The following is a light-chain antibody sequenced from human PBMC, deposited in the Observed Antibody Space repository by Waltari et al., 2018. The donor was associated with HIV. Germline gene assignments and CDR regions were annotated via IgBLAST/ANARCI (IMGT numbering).Light chain of an antibody. CDR1: SSNLGAGYD. CDR2: GNT. V-gene: IGLV1-40*01. J-gene: IGLJ3*02. CDR3: QSYDSSLSGWV. Sequence: QSVLTQPPSVSGAPGQRVTISCSGSSSNLGAGYDIHWYQQLPGTAPSHLTYGNTNRPSGVPDRFSGSKSGTAASLAIAGLQAGDGADYYGQSYDSSLSGWVFGGGTKLTVV.